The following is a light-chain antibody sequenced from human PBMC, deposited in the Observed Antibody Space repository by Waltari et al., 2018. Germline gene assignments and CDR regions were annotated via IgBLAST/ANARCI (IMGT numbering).Light chain of an antibody. J-gene: IGKJ2*01. CDR2: GAS. CDR3: LQYSNWPYT. V-gene: IGKV3-15*01. Sequence: EIVMTQSPATLSVSPGERATLTCRASQSIGTSLSGFQLRPGRAPSHLIHGASTRATGIPARFSGSGSGTEFSLTISSLQSEDIAIYYCLQYSNWPYTFGQGTRLEIK. CDR1: QSIGTS.